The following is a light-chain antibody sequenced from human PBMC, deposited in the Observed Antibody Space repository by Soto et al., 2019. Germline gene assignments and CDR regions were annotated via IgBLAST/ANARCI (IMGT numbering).Light chain of an antibody. V-gene: IGKV3-20*01. CDR3: QQYGSLPWT. CDR2: DAT. CDR1: QTIASDY. Sequence: ENVLTQSPDTLSLSPGERATLSCRASQTIASDYFAWYQQKPGQATRLLMYDATNRATGIPDRFSGSGSGTDFTLTISRLEPEDFAVYYCQQYGSLPWTFGQGTKVEIK. J-gene: IGKJ1*01.